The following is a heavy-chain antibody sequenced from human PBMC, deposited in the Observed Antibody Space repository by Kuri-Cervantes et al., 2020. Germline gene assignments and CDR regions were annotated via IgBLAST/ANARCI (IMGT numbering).Heavy chain of an antibody. V-gene: IGHV3-23*01. CDR1: GFTFSDYY. CDR3: ARGGPGSSGYYFDY. CDR2: ISGSGDST. D-gene: IGHD3-22*01. Sequence: GGSLRLSCAASGFTFSDYYMSWIRQAPGKGLEWVSSISGSGDSTYQADSVKGRFTISRDNSKNTLYLQMNSLRAEDTAVYYCARGGPGSSGYYFDYWGQGTLVTVSS. J-gene: IGHJ4*02.